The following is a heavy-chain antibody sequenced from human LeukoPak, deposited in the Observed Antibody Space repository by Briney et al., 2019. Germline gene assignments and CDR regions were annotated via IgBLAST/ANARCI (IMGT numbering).Heavy chain of an antibody. CDR2: IKQDGSEK. CDR3: AKAPTPYCCGGSCKQGYYYGMDV. D-gene: IGHD2-15*01. Sequence: GGSLRLSCAASGFTFSSYWMSWVRQAPGKGLEWVANIKQDGSEKYYVDSVKGRFTISRDNAKNSLYLQMNSLRAEDTAVYYCAKAPTPYCCGGSCKQGYYYGMDVWGQGTTVTVSS. V-gene: IGHV3-7*03. CDR1: GFTFSSYW. J-gene: IGHJ6*02.